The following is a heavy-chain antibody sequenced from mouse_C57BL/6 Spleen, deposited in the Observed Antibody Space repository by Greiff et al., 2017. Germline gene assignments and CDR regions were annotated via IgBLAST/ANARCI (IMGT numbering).Heavy chain of an antibody. J-gene: IGHJ3*01. CDR2: INPYNGGT. CDR1: GYTFTDYY. D-gene: IGHD4-1*01. V-gene: IGHV1-19*01. CDR3: ARVRGDWDWFAY. Sequence: EVQRVESGPVLVKPGASVKMSCKASGYTFTDYYMNWVKQSHGKSLEWIGVINPYNGGTSYNQKFKGKATLTVDKSSSTAYMELNSLTSEDSAVYYCARVRGDWDWFAYWGQGTLVTVSA.